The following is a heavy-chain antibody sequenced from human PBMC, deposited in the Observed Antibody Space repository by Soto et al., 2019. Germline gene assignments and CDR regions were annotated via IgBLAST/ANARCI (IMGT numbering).Heavy chain of an antibody. J-gene: IGHJ6*02. CDR3: AIIAAAGSYYGMDV. V-gene: IGHV4-39*01. CDR1: GGSISSSSYY. D-gene: IGHD6-13*01. CDR2: IYYSGST. Sequence: QLQLQEWGAGQVKPSETLSLTCTVSGGSISSSSYYWGWIRQPPGKGLEWIGSIYYSGSTYYNPSLKSRVTISVDTSKNQFSLKLSSVTAADTAVYYCAIIAAAGSYYGMDVWGQGTTVTVSS.